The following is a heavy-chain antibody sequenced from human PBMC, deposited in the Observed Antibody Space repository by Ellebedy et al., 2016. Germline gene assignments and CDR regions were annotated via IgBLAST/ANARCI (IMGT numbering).Heavy chain of an antibody. Sequence: SETLSLTCTVSGGSVSSDNYKWFWIRPPRGKGLDRIGQITPTGGTNYRPSLKSRVTMSVDTSKNQFSLKLTSVTAADTALYYCARYYSRNYGLDVWGQGTTVTVSS. J-gene: IGHJ6*02. CDR2: ITPTGGT. CDR3: ARYYSRNYGLDV. D-gene: IGHD2-21*01. V-gene: IGHV4-61*01. CDR1: GGSVSSDNYK.